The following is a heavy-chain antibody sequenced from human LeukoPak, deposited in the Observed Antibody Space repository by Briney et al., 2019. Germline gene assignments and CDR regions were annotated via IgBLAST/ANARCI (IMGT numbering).Heavy chain of an antibody. CDR2: INPDSGDT. J-gene: IGHJ3*02. CDR3: ARDLEWLYPGGAFDI. CDR1: GYTFTGYY. V-gene: IGHV1-2*02. Sequence: GASVKVSCKASGYTFTGYYIHWVRQAPGQGLEWMGWINPDSGDTNYAQKFQGRVTMTRDTSISTAYMELSRLRSDDTAVYYCARDLEWLYPGGAFDIWGQGTMVTVSS. D-gene: IGHD3-3*01.